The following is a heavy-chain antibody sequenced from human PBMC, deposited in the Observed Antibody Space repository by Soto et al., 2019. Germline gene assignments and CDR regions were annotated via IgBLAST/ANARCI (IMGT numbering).Heavy chain of an antibody. CDR1: GYSFTSYW. V-gene: IGHV5-51*01. D-gene: IGHD3-16*01. J-gene: IGHJ4*02. CDR3: ARSRLGNSKTFDY. CDR2: IYPGDSDT. Sequence: PGESLKISCKGSGYSFTSYWIGWVRQMPGEGLEWMGIIYPGDSDTTYSPSFQGQVTVSADKSISTAYLQWSTLKASDTAIYYCARSRLGNSKTFDYWGQGTVVTVSS.